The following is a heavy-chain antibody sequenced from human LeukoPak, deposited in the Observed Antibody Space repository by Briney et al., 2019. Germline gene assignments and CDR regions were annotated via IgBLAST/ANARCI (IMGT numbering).Heavy chain of an antibody. CDR3: ASTVVVTIYKEGFQGSDAFDI. Sequence: GESLKISCKGSGYSFTNYWIGWVRQMPGKGLEWMGIIYPGDSDTRYSPSFQGQVTISADKSISTAYLQWSSLKASDTAMYYCASTVVVTIYKEGFQGSDAFDIWGQGTMVTVSS. CDR1: GYSFTNYW. CDR2: IYPGDSDT. D-gene: IGHD3-3*01. J-gene: IGHJ3*02. V-gene: IGHV5-51*01.